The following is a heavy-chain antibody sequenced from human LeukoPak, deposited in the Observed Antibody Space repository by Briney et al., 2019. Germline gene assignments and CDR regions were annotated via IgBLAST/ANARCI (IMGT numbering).Heavy chain of an antibody. CDR1: GGSISSGSYY. Sequence: SETLSLTCTVSGGSISSGSYYWSWIRQPGGKGLEWIGRIYTSGSTNYNPSLKSRATISVDTSKNQFSLKLSSVTAADTAVYYCARDRGDFWSGYYILDYWGQGTLVTVSS. CDR3: ARDRGDFWSGYYILDY. CDR2: IYTSGST. V-gene: IGHV4-61*02. D-gene: IGHD3-3*01. J-gene: IGHJ4*02.